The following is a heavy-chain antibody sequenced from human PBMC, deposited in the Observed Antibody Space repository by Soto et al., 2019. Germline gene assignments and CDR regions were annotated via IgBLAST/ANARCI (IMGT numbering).Heavy chain of an antibody. V-gene: IGHV1-3*01. D-gene: IGHD2-15*01. J-gene: IGHJ4*02. CDR2: INAGSANT. CDR3: ARIIGYCSAGSCDS. CDR1: GYTFSSYA. Sequence: GASVKVSCKASGYTFSSYAMHWVRQAPGQRLEWMGWINAGSANTKYSQKFQGRVTITRDTSASTAYMELSSLRSEDTAVYYCARIIGYCSAGSCDSWGQGNLVTVSS.